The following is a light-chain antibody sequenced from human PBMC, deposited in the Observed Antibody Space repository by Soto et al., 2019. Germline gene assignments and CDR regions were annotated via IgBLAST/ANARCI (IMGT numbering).Light chain of an antibody. CDR3: QQRSNWPPGPIT. Sequence: EIVLTQAPATLSLSPGERATLSCRASQSVSSYLAWYQQKPGQAPRLLIYDASNRATGIPARFSGSGSGTDFTLTISSLEHEDFAVYYCQQRSNWPPGPITFGQGTRLEIK. J-gene: IGKJ5*01. CDR1: QSVSSY. CDR2: DAS. V-gene: IGKV3-11*01.